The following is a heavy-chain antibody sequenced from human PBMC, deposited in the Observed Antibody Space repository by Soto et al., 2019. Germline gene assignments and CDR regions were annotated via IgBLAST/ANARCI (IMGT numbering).Heavy chain of an antibody. V-gene: IGHV4-61*03. J-gene: IGHJ4*02. CDR1: GGSVSSEHYY. D-gene: IGHD3-22*01. CDR2: FFYTGST. CDR3: ARLWGYYNDY. Sequence: SETLSLTCTVSGGSVSSEHYYWNWIRQAPGKGLEWIGYFFYTGSTNYNPSLESRLTMSVDMSKNHFSLKLSSVTAADTAVYYCARLWGYYNDYWGQGTLVTASS.